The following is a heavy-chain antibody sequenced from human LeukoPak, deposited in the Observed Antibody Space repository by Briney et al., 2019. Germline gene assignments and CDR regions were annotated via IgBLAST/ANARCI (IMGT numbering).Heavy chain of an antibody. J-gene: IGHJ4*02. CDR2: INHSGST. Sequence: GSLRLSCAASGFTFNSYWMSWVRQPPGKGLEWIGEINHSGSTNYNPSPKSRVTISVDTSKNQFSLKLSSVTAADTAVYYCARDGYYDSSGDYWGQGTLVTVSS. D-gene: IGHD3-22*01. CDR3: ARDGYYDSSGDY. V-gene: IGHV4-34*01. CDR1: GFTFNSYW.